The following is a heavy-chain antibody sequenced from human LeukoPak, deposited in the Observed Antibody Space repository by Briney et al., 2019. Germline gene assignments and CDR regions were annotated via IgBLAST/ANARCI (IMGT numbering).Heavy chain of an antibody. D-gene: IGHD4-17*01. J-gene: IGHJ6*02. CDR2: IYYSGST. CDR3: ARDTVTTFGYYYGMDV. V-gene: IGHV4-30-4*01. CDR1: GGPISSGDYY. Sequence: SETLSLTCTVSGGPISSGDYYWSWLRQPPGTGLEWIGYIYYSGSTYYNPSLKSRVTISVDTSKNQLSLKLSSVTAADTAVYYCARDTVTTFGYYYGMDVWGQGTTVTVSS.